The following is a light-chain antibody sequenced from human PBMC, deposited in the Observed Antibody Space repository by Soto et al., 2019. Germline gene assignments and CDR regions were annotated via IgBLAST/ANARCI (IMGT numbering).Light chain of an antibody. J-gene: IGKJ1*01. Sequence: EILMTQSPSTLSASVGERVTLTCRASQSISSWLAWYQQKAGDAPTLLIYKASSLESGVPSRFSGSGSGTEFTLTISSLQPDDFATYYCQQYNSDLWTFGQGTKVEIK. V-gene: IGKV1-5*03. CDR2: KAS. CDR3: QQYNSDLWT. CDR1: QSISSW.